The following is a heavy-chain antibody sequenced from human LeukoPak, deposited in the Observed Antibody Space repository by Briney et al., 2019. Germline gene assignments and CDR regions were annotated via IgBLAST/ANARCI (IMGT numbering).Heavy chain of an antibody. Sequence: GGTLRLSCSASGFTFTTYGMNWVRQAPGKGLEWVSGIGGSGIRTYYADSVKGRFTISRDNSKNTLYLQMNSLRDEDTAVYYCARVGNDYGDYGFRSTDYYYYMDVWGKGTTVTVSS. CDR1: GFTFTTYG. J-gene: IGHJ6*03. CDR3: ARVGNDYGDYGFRSTDYYYYMDV. CDR2: IGGSGIRT. V-gene: IGHV3-23*05. D-gene: IGHD4-17*01.